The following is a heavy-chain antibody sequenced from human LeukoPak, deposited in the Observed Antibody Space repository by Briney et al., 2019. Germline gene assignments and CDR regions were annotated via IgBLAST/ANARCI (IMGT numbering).Heavy chain of an antibody. CDR1: GGTFISYA. CDR2: ISAYNGNT. J-gene: IGHJ4*02. V-gene: IGHV1-18*01. CDR3: ASGYPTGTPDY. D-gene: IGHD1-1*01. Sequence: GSSVKVSCKASGGTFISYAISWVRQAPGQGLEWMGWISAYNGNTNYAQELQGRVTMTTDTSTSAAYMELRSLRSDDTAVYYCASGYPTGTPDYWGQGTLVTVSS.